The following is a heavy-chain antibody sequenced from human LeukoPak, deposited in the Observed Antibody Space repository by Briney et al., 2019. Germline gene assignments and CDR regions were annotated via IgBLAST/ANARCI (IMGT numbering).Heavy chain of an antibody. CDR3: AKFSSGFDY. D-gene: IGHD6-19*01. Sequence: GESLKISCKGSEYRFTSYYIAWVRQMPGKGLEWMGIIYPGDSDARYSPSFQGQVTISVDKSISTAYLQWSSLKASDTAMYYCAKFSSGFDYWGQGTLVTVSS. CDR1: EYRFTSYY. V-gene: IGHV5-51*01. J-gene: IGHJ4*02. CDR2: IYPGDSDA.